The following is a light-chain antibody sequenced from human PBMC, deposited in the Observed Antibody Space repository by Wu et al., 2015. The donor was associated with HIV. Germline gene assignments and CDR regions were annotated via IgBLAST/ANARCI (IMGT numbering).Light chain of an antibody. CDR2: GAS. Sequence: EIVMTQSPATLSVSPGERATLSCRASQSVGTNLAWYRQKPGQAPRLLIYGASTRATGIPNRFSGSGSGTDFTLTISTMQSEDFAVYYCQQYNNWPPAKGTFGQGTKVEVK. CDR1: QSVGTN. CDR3: QQYNNWPPAKGT. J-gene: IGKJ1*01. V-gene: IGKV3-15*01.